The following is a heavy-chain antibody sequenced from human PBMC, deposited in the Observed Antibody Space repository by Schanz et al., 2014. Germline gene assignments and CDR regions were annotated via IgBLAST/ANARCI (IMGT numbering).Heavy chain of an antibody. CDR2: ISPSSSYI. D-gene: IGHD1-26*01. CDR1: GFTFSSYN. Sequence: EVQLVESGGGLVRPGDSLRLSCAASGFTFSSYNINWVRQAPGKGLEYISSISPSSSYIYYADSVKGRFTISRDNAKNSLYLQMNSLRAEDAAVYYCAKEGSIYWDRSVDYWGQGTLVTVSS. CDR3: AKEGSIYWDRSVDY. V-gene: IGHV3-21*02. J-gene: IGHJ4*02.